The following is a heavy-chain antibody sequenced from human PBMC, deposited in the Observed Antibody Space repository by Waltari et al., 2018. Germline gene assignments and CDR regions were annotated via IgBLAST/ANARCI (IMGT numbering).Heavy chain of an antibody. J-gene: IGHJ3*01. CDR2: VYVTGNT. CDR3: ARRLVVAGTLDVFDL. Sequence: EVQLVESGGDLIQPGGSLRLSCAASGFTVNSNYINWLRQSPGKGLEWVSVVYVTGNTDYADSVKGRFTTSRDNSKNTVYLQMDSLRVEDTAMYYCARRLVVAGTLDVFDLWGQGTRVIVSS. CDR1: GFTVNSNY. D-gene: IGHD2-15*01. V-gene: IGHV3-53*03.